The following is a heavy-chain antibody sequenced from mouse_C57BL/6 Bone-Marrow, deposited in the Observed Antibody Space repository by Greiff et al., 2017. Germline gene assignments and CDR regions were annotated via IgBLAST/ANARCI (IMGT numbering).Heavy chain of an antibody. CDR3: ARFITTVVAPIWYAMDS. Sequence: QVQLQQSGAELARPGASVKLSCKASGYTFTSYGISWVKQRTGQGLEWIGEIYPRSGNTYYNEKFKGKATLTADKSSSTAYMELRSLTSEDSAVYFCARFITTVVAPIWYAMDSWGQGTSVTVSS. J-gene: IGHJ4*01. V-gene: IGHV1-81*01. CDR2: IYPRSGNT. CDR1: GYTFTSYG. D-gene: IGHD1-1*01.